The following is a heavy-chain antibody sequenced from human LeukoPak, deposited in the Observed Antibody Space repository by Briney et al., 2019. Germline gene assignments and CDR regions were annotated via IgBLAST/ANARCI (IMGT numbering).Heavy chain of an antibody. CDR2: IYYSGST. CDR3: ARGSGGSLDS. Sequence: SETLSLTCTVSGGSISSSSYYWGWIRQPPGKGLEWIGSIYYSGSTYYNPSLKSRVTISVDTSKNQFSLKLRSATAADTAVYYCARGSGGSLDSWGQGTLFTVSS. CDR1: GGSISSSSYY. V-gene: IGHV4-39*07. J-gene: IGHJ4*02. D-gene: IGHD2-15*01.